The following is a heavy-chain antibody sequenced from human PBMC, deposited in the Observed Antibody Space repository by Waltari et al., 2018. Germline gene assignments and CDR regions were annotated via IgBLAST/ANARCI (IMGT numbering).Heavy chain of an antibody. J-gene: IGHJ2*01. D-gene: IGHD3-10*01. CDR1: GGSISRGGYS. CDR2: IYHSGST. V-gene: IGHV4-30-2*01. CDR3: ARDSGTMVRGVQYWYFDL. Sequence: QLQLQESGSGLVKPSQTLSLTCAVSGGSISRGGYSWSWIRQPPGKGLEWIGYIYHSGSTYYNPSLKSRVTISVDRSKNQFSLKLSSVTAADTAVYYCARDSGTMVRGVQYWYFDLWGRGTLVTVSS.